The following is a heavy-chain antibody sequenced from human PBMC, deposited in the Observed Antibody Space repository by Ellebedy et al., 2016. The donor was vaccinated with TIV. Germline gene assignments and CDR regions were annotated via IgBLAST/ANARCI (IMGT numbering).Heavy chain of an antibody. CDR2: TYYKSRWYN. CDR1: GDTISSNSCA. J-gene: IGHJ4*02. D-gene: IGHD2/OR15-2a*01. Sequence: MPSETLSLTCAVSGDTISSNSCAWNWIRQSPSRGLEWLGRTYYKSRWYNDHAVSVKSRITVNADTSKNQFSLQLNSVIPEDTAVYFCARGRMSAFDYWGQGTLVTVSS. CDR3: ARGRMSAFDY. V-gene: IGHV6-1*01.